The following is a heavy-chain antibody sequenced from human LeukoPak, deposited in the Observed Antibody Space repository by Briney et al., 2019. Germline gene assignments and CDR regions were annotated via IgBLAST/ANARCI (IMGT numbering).Heavy chain of an antibody. Sequence: GGSLRLSCAASGFTFSSYAMHWVRQAPGKGLEGVAVISYDGSNKYYEDSVKGRFTISRDNSKNTLYLQMNRLRADDTAVYYCARDLLGRWLQFWFDPWGQGTLVTVSS. CDR1: GFTFSSYA. CDR2: ISYDGSNK. CDR3: ARDLLGRWLQFWFDP. V-gene: IGHV3-30*04. D-gene: IGHD5-24*01. J-gene: IGHJ5*02.